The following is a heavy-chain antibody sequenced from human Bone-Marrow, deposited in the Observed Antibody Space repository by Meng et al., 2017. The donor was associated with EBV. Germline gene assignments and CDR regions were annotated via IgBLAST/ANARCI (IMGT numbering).Heavy chain of an antibody. J-gene: IGHJ5*01. CDR2: ISYDGSNH. D-gene: IGHD3-22*01. V-gene: IGHV3-30*18. CDR3: ANGNFHYDTSAYYPDS. Sequence: WARQSPGKGLEWVAVISYDGSNHYYADSVKGRFTISRDNSNNTLYLQMNSLRPEDTAVYYCANGNFHYDTSAYYPDSWGQGTLVTVSS.